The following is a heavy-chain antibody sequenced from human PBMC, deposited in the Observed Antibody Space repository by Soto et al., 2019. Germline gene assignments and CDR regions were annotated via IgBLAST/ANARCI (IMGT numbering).Heavy chain of an antibody. V-gene: IGHV3-21*01. CDR3: SRSPEVGVRGAY. CDR1: GFPFSAYN. D-gene: IGHD3-16*01. Sequence: PGGSLSLSCTGSGFPFSAYNINWVRQAPGKGLEWVSSITVGSSHIYQPNSMKGRFTISRDDAKNSVYLQIDSLRDEDTALYYCSRSPEVGVRGAYWGQGTMVNVSS. CDR2: ITVGSSHI. J-gene: IGHJ4*02.